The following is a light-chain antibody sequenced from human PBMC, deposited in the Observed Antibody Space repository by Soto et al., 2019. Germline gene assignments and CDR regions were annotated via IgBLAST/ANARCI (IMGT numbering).Light chain of an antibody. Sequence: QSVLTQPASVSRSPGQSITISCTGTRSDVGVYNYVSWYQQHPGKAPKLMIYEVTNRPSGVSNRFSGSKSGNTASLTISGLQADDEADYYCSSYTSTFTLVFGGGTRSPS. CDR3: SSYTSTFTLV. CDR2: EVT. J-gene: IGLJ2*01. CDR1: RSDVGVYNY. V-gene: IGLV2-14*01.